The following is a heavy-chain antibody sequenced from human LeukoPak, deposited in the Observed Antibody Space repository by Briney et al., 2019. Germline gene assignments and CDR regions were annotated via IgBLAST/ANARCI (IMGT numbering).Heavy chain of an antibody. D-gene: IGHD6-19*01. J-gene: IGHJ3*02. CDR2: IIPIFGTA. CDR3: ARGGIAVAGMLVPLRAFDI. V-gene: IGHV1-69*01. CDR1: GGTFSSYA. Sequence: SVKVSCKASGGTFSSYAISWVRQAPGQGLEWMGGIIPIFGTANYAQKFQGRVTITADESTSTAYMELSSLRSEDTAVYYCARGGIAVAGMLVPLRAFDIWGQGTMVTVSS.